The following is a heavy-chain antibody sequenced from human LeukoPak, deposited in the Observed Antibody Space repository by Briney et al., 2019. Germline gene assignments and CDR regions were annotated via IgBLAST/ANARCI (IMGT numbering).Heavy chain of an antibody. Sequence: GGSLRLSCAASGFTFSDHYMSWIRQAPGKGLEWLSYINIGGTNTHYADSVKGRFTISRDNAKKSLYLEMTNLRAGDTAVYYCATDGAGFDTWGQGVLVTVSS. J-gene: IGHJ5*02. CDR3: ATDGAGFDT. CDR2: INIGGTNT. CDR1: GFTFSDHY. V-gene: IGHV3-11*01.